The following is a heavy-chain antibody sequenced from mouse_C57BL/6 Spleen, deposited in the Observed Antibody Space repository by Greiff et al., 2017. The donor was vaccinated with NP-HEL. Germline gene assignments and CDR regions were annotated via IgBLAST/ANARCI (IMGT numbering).Heavy chain of an antibody. D-gene: IGHD2-4*01. CDR1: GYSFTGYY. CDR3: ATEGGYDYDFGAMDY. Sequence: EVQLQQSGPELVKPGASVKISCKASGYSFTGYYMHWVKQSHGNILDWIGYIYPYNGVSSYNQKFKGKATLTVDKSSSTAYMELRDLTSEDSAIYYCATEGGYDYDFGAMDYWGQGTSVTVSS. V-gene: IGHV1-31*01. J-gene: IGHJ4*01. CDR2: IYPYNGVS.